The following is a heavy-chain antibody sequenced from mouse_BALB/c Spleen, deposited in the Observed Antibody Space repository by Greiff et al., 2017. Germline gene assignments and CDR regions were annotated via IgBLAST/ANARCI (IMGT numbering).Heavy chain of an antibody. V-gene: IGHV2-9*02. J-gene: IGHJ3*01. CDR3: ARDPNWVFAY. CDR1: GFSLTSYG. CDR2: IWAGGST. Sequence: QVQLKQSGPGLVAPSQSLSITCTVSGFSLTSYGVHWVRQPPGKGLEWLGVIWAGGSTNYNSALMSRLSISKDNSKSQVFLKMNSLQTDDTAMYYCARDPNWVFAYWGQGTLVTVSA. D-gene: IGHD4-1*01.